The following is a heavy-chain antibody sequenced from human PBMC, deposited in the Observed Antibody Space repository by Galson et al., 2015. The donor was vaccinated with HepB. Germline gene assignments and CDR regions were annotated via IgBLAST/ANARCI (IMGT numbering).Heavy chain of an antibody. CDR2: LSGSGDFA. J-gene: IGHJ4*02. V-gene: IGHV3-23*01. CDR1: GFMFSGQA. Sequence: SLRLSCAASGFMFSGQAMSWVRQAPGKGLEWVSSLSGSGDFAYYADSVKGRSTISRDNSKNTLYLQMKSRRGEDMAVYYCANLYYVSGGYYSGRFAFDYWGQGALVTVSS. CDR3: ANLYYVSGGYYSGRFAFDY. D-gene: IGHD3-22*01.